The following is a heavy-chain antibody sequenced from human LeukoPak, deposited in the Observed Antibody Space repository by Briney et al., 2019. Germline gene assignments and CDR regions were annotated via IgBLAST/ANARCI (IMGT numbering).Heavy chain of an antibody. CDR3: AGSDYVWGSYRLDY. Sequence: GGSLRLSCAASGFTFSSYSMNWVRQAPGKGLEWVSSISSSSSYIYYADSVKGRFTISRDNAKNSLYLQMNSLRAEDTAVYYCAGSDYVWGSYRLDYWGQGTLVTVSS. CDR1: GFTFSSYS. CDR2: ISSSSSYI. D-gene: IGHD3-16*02. V-gene: IGHV3-21*01. J-gene: IGHJ4*02.